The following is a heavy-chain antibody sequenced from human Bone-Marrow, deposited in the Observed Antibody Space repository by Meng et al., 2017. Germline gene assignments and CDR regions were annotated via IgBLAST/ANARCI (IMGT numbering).Heavy chain of an antibody. CDR1: GFTVSSNY. J-gene: IGHJ4*02. CDR2: IYSGGST. V-gene: IGHV3-53*02. D-gene: IGHD4-17*01. Sequence: VETGGGLIPPGGSLRLSCAASGFTVSSNYMSWVRQAPGKGLEWVSVIYSGGSTYYADSVKGRFTISRDNSKNTLYLQMNSLRAEDTAVYYCAREQDGDYDANFDYWGQGTLVTVSS. CDR3: AREQDGDYDANFDY.